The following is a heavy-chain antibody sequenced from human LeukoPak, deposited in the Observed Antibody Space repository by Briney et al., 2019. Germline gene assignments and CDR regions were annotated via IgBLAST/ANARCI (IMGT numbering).Heavy chain of an antibody. Sequence: SQTLSLTCAISGDSVSNKNTAWNWIRQSPSRGLEWLGGTYYRSKWYNDSALSVKSRITINPDTSKNQFSLQLDSVTPEDTAMYYCARGINRVLDYWGQGTLVTVSS. D-gene: IGHD3-10*01. J-gene: IGHJ4*02. CDR1: GDSVSNKNTA. V-gene: IGHV6-1*01. CDR2: TYYRSKWYN. CDR3: ARGINRVLDY.